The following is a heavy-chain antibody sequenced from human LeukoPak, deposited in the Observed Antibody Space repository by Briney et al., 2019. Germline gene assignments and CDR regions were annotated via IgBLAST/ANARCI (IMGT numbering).Heavy chain of an antibody. CDR3: ARGLLLFDI. J-gene: IGHJ3*02. CDR1: GGSFSGYY. V-gene: IGHV4-34*01. CDR2: INHSGST. Sequence: SETLSLTCAVYGGSFSGYYWSWIRQPPGKGLEWIGEINHSGSTNYNPSLKSRVTISIDTSKNQFSLKLSSVTAADTAVYYCARGLLLFDIWGQGTMVTVSS. D-gene: IGHD3-10*01.